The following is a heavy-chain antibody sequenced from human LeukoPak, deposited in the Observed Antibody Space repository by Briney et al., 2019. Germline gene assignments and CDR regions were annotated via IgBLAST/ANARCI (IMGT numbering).Heavy chain of an antibody. V-gene: IGHV3-30-3*01. CDR3: ANWETRDATALEY. J-gene: IGHJ4*02. Sequence: GRSLRLSCAASGFTFSSYAMHWVRQAPGKGLEWVAVISYDGSNKYYADSVKGRFTISRDNAKNSLYLQMNSLRAEDTAVYYCANWETRDATALEYWGQGTLVAVSS. CDR2: ISYDGSNK. CDR1: GFTFSSYA. D-gene: IGHD2-15*01.